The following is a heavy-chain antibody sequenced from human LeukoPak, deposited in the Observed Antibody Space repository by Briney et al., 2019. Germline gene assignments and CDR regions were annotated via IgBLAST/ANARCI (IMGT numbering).Heavy chain of an antibody. CDR1: GYRFTTYW. Sequence: GESLQISSTGPGYRFTTYWIGWVRPMPGKGLEWMGIIYPGDSQTTYSPSLQGHVTISADKSISNAYLQWSSLKASDTAMYYCVRPRGDYTHEPYNCWGQGTVVTVSS. V-gene: IGHV5-51*01. J-gene: IGHJ4*02. D-gene: IGHD1-20*01. CDR2: IYPGDSQT. CDR3: VRPRGDYTHEPYNC.